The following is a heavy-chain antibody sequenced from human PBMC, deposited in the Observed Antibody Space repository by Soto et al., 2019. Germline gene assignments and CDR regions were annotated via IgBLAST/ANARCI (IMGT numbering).Heavy chain of an antibody. V-gene: IGHV5-51*01. CDR2: IYPGDSDT. CDR3: ARQGGYCSGGSCYEGYFDY. Sequence: GESLKISCKGSGYSFTSYWIGWVRQMPGKGLEWMGIIYPGDSDTRYSPSFQGQVTISADKSISTAYLQWSSLKASDTAMYYCARQGGYCSGGSCYEGYFDYWGQGTLVTVSS. CDR1: GYSFTSYW. D-gene: IGHD2-15*01. J-gene: IGHJ4*02.